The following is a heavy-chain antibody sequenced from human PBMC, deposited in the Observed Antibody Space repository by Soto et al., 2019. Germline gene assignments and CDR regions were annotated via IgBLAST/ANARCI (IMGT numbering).Heavy chain of an antibody. D-gene: IGHD3-22*01. Sequence: QVQLVQSGAEVKKPGSSVKVSCKASGGTFSSYAISWVRQAPGQGLEWMGGIIPIFGTPNYAQKFQGRVTLTADKSTSTAYMELSSLRSEDTAVYYCARRNYYDSSGRYNWFDPWGQGTLVTVSS. CDR1: GGTFSSYA. CDR2: IIPIFGTP. CDR3: ARRNYYDSSGRYNWFDP. J-gene: IGHJ5*02. V-gene: IGHV1-69*06.